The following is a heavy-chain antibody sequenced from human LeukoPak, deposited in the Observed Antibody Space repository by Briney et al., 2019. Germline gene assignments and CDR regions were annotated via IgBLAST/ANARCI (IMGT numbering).Heavy chain of an antibody. CDR3: ARVPLKNYDSSGYSTPSFDY. D-gene: IGHD3-22*01. CDR1: GYTFTGYY. CDR2: INPNSGGT. J-gene: IGHJ4*02. V-gene: IGHV1-2*02. Sequence: VASVKVSCKASGYTFTGYYMHWVRQAPGQGLEWMGWINPNSGGTNYAQKFQGRVTMTRDTSISTAYMELSRLRSDDTAVYYCARVPLKNYDSSGYSTPSFDYWGQGTLVTVSS.